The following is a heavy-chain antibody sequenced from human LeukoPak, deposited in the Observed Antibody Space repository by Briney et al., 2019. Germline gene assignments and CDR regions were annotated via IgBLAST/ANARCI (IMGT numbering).Heavy chain of an antibody. J-gene: IGHJ4*02. CDR3: ARDQFRSNYHYFDY. CDR2: INWNGGST. D-gene: IGHD4-11*01. CDR1: GFTFDDYG. Sequence: GGSLRLSCAASGFTFDDYGMSWVRQAPGKGLEWVSGINWNGGSTGYADSVKGRFTISTDNAKNSLYLQMNSLRAEDTALYYCARDQFRSNYHYFDYWGRGTLVTVSS. V-gene: IGHV3-20*04.